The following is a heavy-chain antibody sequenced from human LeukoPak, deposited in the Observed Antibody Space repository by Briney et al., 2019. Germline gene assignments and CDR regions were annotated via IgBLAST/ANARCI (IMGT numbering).Heavy chain of an antibody. CDR3: ARRRIVPAARWFDP. Sequence: SETLSLTCTVSGGSISSYYWSWIRQPAGKGLEWIGRIYTSGSTNYNPSLKSRVTMSVDTSKNQFSLKLSSVTAADTAVYYCARRRIVPAARWFDPWGQGTLVTVSS. CDR2: IYTSGST. D-gene: IGHD2-2*01. V-gene: IGHV4-4*07. J-gene: IGHJ5*02. CDR1: GGSISSYY.